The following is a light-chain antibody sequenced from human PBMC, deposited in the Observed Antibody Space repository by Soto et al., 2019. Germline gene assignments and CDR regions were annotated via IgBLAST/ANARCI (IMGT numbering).Light chain of an antibody. V-gene: IGLV1-44*01. CDR2: SNN. J-gene: IGLJ2*01. CDR3: AAWYDSLKGQV. CDR1: SSNIGSNT. Sequence: QAVVTQPPSASGTPGQRVTISCSGSSSNIGSNTVIWYQQLPGAAPNLLIYSNNLRPSGVPDRLSGSKSGTSASLAISGLQPEDEADYYCAAWYDSLKGQVFGGGTKLTVL.